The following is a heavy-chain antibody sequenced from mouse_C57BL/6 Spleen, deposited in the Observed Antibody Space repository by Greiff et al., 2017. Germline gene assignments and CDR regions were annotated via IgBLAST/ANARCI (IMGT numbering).Heavy chain of an antibody. Sequence: QVQLQQPVAELVRPGSSVKLSCKASGYTFTSSWMHWVKQRPIQGLEWIGNIDPSDSETHYNQKFKDKATLTVDKSSSTAYMQLSSLTSEDSAVYYCAIRGGDYAMDYWGQGTSVTVSS. CDR2: IDPSDSET. D-gene: IGHD1-1*01. CDR1: GYTFTSSW. V-gene: IGHV1-52*01. CDR3: AIRGGDYAMDY. J-gene: IGHJ4*01.